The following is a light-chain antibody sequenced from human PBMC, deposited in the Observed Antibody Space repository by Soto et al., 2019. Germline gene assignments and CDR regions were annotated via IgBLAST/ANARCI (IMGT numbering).Light chain of an antibody. CDR1: SSDVGGYIF. CDR2: DVN. V-gene: IGLV2-8*01. Sequence: HSVLTQPPSASGSPGQSVSISCTGTSSDVGGYIFVSWYQQHPGKVPKLIIYDVNKRPSGVPDRFSGSKYGNTASLTVSGLQAEDEGDYYCVSFAGGTYVFGTGTTVT. CDR3: VSFAGGTYV. J-gene: IGLJ1*01.